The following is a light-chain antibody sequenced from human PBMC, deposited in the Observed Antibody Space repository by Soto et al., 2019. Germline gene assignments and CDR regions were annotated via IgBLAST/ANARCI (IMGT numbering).Light chain of an antibody. V-gene: IGLV4-69*01. Sequence: QPVLTQSPSASASLGASVKLTCPLSSGHSNYVIAWHQQQPEKGPRYLMKLNSDGSHSKGDGIPDRFSGSSSGAERYLTISSLQSDDEADYYGQTWDTGIRVFGGGTKLTVL. CDR1: SGHSNYV. CDR3: QTWDTGIRV. CDR2: LNSDGSH. J-gene: IGLJ2*01.